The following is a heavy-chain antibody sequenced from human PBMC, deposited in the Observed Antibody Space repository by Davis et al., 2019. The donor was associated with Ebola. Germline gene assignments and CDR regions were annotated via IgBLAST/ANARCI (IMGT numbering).Heavy chain of an antibody. J-gene: IGHJ4*02. CDR3: ARSYDSSGYCHY. CDR2: IIPIFGTA. D-gene: IGHD3-22*01. V-gene: IGHV1-69*13. CDR1: GGTFSSYA. Sequence: SVKVSCKASGGTFSSYAISWVRQAPGQGLEWMGGIIPIFGTANYAQKFQGRVTITADESTSTAYMELSSLRSEDTAVYYCARSYDSSGYCHYWGQGTLVTVSS.